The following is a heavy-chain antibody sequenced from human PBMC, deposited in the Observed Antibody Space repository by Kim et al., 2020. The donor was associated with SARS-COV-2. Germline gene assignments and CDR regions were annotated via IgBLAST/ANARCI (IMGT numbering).Heavy chain of an antibody. J-gene: IGHJ6*02. CDR3: ARDLLVGATSYGMDV. D-gene: IGHD1-26*01. Sequence: NSAKGRCTITSENSKNTLYLQMNGLRAEDTAVYYCARDLLVGATSYGMDVWGQGTTVTVSS. V-gene: IGHV3-30*07.